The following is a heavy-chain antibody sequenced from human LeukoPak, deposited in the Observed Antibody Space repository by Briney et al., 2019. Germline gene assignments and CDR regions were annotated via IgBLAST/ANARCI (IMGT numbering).Heavy chain of an antibody. Sequence: GGSLRLSCAASGFTYSSYEMNWVRQAPGKGLEWVSYISSSGSTIYYADSVKGRLTISRDNAKNSLYLQMNSLRAEDTAVYYCARDTHRYFDWLQTYYYYGMDVWGKGTTVTVSS. CDR1: GFTYSSYE. CDR2: ISSSGSTI. CDR3: ARDTHRYFDWLQTYYYYGMDV. J-gene: IGHJ6*04. V-gene: IGHV3-48*03. D-gene: IGHD3-9*01.